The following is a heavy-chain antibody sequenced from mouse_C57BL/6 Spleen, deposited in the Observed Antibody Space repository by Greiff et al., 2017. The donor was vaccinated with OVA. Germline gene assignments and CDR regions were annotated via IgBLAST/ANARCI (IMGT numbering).Heavy chain of an antibody. D-gene: IGHD2-1*01. J-gene: IGHJ3*01. CDR2: IRSKSSNYAT. Sequence: DAGGGLVQPKGSLKLSCAASGFTFNTYAMHRVRQAPGKGLAWVARIRSKSSNYATYYADSVKDRFTISRDDSQSMLYLQMNNLKTENTAMYYGVRDRYGNYSAWFAYWGQGTLVTVSA. CDR1: GFTFNTYA. V-gene: IGHV10-3*01. CDR3: VRDRYGNYSAWFAY.